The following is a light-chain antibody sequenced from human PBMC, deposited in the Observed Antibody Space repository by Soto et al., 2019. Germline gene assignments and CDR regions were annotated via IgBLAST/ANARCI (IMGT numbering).Light chain of an antibody. V-gene: IGKV3-20*01. CDR1: QSVSSTY. CDR2: GAS. J-gene: IGKJ3*01. CDR3: QQYGGSPLFS. Sequence: EIVLTQSPGTLSLSPGERATLSCRASQSVSSTYVAWYQQKPGQAHRLLIYGASSRATGIPDRFSGSGSGTDFTLTISRLEPEDFAVYYCQQYGGSPLFSFGPGTKVDIK.